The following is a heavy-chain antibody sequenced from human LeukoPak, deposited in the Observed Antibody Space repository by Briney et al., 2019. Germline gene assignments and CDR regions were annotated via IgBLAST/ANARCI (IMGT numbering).Heavy chain of an antibody. CDR3: AKEGGNTITTKRYFDY. Sequence: PGGSLRLSCAASGFTFTNYAMSWVRQAPGKGLEWVSSISDSGGSAFYADSVRGRFTISRDNSKSTLYLQMSSLRAEDTAVYYCAKEGGNTITTKRYFDYWGQGTLVTVSS. CDR1: GFTFTNYA. CDR2: ISDSGGSA. D-gene: IGHD4-11*01. J-gene: IGHJ4*02. V-gene: IGHV3-23*01.